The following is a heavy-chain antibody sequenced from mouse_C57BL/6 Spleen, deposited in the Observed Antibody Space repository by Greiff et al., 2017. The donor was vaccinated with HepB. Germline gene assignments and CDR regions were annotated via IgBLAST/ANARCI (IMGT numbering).Heavy chain of an antibody. CDR2: ISDGGSYT. J-gene: IGHJ3*01. CDR3: ARYYYGSSYRGAWFAY. Sequence: EVQLVESGGGLVKPGGSLKLSCAASGFTFSSYAMSWVRQTPEKRLEWVATISDGGSYTYYPDNVKGRFTISRDNAKNNLYLQMSHLKSEDTAMYYCARYYYGSSYRGAWFAYWGQGTLVTVSA. D-gene: IGHD1-1*01. V-gene: IGHV5-4*01. CDR1: GFTFSSYA.